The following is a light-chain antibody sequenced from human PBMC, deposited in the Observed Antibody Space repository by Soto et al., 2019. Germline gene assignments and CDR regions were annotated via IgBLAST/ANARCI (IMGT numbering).Light chain of an antibody. CDR1: QSVNIY. V-gene: IGKV3-11*01. CDR2: DAS. Sequence: EIVLTQSPVTLSLSPGERATLSCWASQSVNIYLAWYQQKPGQPPRLLIYDASSRAIGIPARFSGSGSGTDFTLTISSLEPEDSAIYYCQQRSDWPTFGQGTRLEIK. J-gene: IGKJ5*01. CDR3: QQRSDWPT.